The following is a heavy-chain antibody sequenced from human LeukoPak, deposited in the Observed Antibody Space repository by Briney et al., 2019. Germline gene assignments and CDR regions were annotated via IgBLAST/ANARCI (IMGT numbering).Heavy chain of an antibody. CDR1: GYTFNSYY. J-gene: IGHJ4*02. V-gene: IGHV1-46*02. D-gene: IGHD4-17*01. CDR3: ARESYGEEDN. Sequence: ASVSVSCKASGYTFNSYYMHWVRQAPGQGLEWMGIINPSGGSTRYAQKFQGRVTMTRDTSTSTVYMELSSLRSEDTAVYYCARESYGEEDNWGQGTLVTVSS. CDR2: INPSGGST.